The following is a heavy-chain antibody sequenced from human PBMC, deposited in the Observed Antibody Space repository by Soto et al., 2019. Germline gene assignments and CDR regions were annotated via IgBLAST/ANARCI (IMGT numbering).Heavy chain of an antibody. CDR1: GYTFTGYG. D-gene: IGHD2-15*01. V-gene: IGHV1-18*01. Sequence: QVQLVQSGAEVKKPGASVKVSCKTSGYTFTGYGINWVRQAPGHGLEWMGWISVFNGNTNYGQNIQDRVIMTTDTSTSTADMELRSRGSDDTAVYFCGRDGSGGIIDSWGQGTMLIVSS. J-gene: IGHJ3*01. CDR3: GRDGSGGIIDS. CDR2: ISVFNGNT.